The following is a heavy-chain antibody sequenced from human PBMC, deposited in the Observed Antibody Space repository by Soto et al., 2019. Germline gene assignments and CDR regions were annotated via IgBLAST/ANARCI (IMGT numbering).Heavy chain of an antibody. V-gene: IGHV3-7*01. J-gene: IGHJ5*02. Sequence: GGSLRLSCAASGVTFSGYWMTWVRQAPGKGLEWVANINQDASEKYYVDSVKGRFTISRDNAKNSLYLQMDSLRVEDTAVYYSARGFRSSGWSTGPLGKGTRVTVSS. CDR2: INQDASEK. D-gene: IGHD6-19*01. CDR1: GVTFSGYW. CDR3: ARGFRSSGWSTGP.